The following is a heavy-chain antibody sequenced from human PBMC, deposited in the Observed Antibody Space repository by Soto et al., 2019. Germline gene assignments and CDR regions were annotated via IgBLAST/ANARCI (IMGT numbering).Heavy chain of an antibody. V-gene: IGHV1-18*04. J-gene: IGHJ1*01. CDR3: ARERRYDSRGYYSEYFQH. CDR2: ISAYNGNT. D-gene: IGHD3-22*01. CDR1: GYTFTSYG. Sequence: QVQLLQSGAEVKKPGASVKVSCKASGYTFTSYGISWVRQAPGQGLEWMGWISAYNGNTNYAQKLQGRVTMTTDTPTSTAYMELRSLRYDDTAVYYCARERRYDSRGYYSEYFQHWGQGTLVTVSS.